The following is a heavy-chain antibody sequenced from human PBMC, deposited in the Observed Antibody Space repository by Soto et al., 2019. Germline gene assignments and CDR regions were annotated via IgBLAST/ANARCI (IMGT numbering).Heavy chain of an antibody. CDR3: ARNGGGPTDYYYYAMDV. CDR1: GYTYTSYD. Sequence: VASVKVSCKASGYTYTSYDITWVRQAPGQGLEWVGWISTYNGNTNYAQKLQGRVTMTTDTSTKTAYMELRSLRSDDTAVYYCARNGGGPTDYYYYAMDVWGQGTTVTVSS. J-gene: IGHJ6*02. D-gene: IGHD1-26*01. V-gene: IGHV1-18*01. CDR2: ISTYNGNT.